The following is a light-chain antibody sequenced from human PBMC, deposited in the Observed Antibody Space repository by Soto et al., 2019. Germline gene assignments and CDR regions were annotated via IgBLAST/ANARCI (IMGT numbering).Light chain of an antibody. CDR3: QQSYSTA. CDR1: QDISNY. CDR2: DAS. J-gene: IGKJ3*01. Sequence: DIQMTQSPSSLSASVGDRVTITCQASQDISNYLNWYQQKPGKAPKLLIYDASNLETGVPSRFSGSGSGTDFTFTISSLQPEDFATYYCQQSYSTAFGPGTKVDIK. V-gene: IGKV1-33*01.